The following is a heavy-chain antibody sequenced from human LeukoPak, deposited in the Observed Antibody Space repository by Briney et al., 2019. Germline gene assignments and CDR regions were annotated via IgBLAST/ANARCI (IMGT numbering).Heavy chain of an antibody. Sequence: GESLKISCKGSGYSFTSYWLGWVRQMPGKGLEWMGIIYPGDSETRYSPSFQGQVTFSADKSITTAYLQWSSLKASDTAMYYCARGTAAGTFDIWGQGTMVTVSS. D-gene: IGHD6-13*01. CDR2: IYPGDSET. V-gene: IGHV5-51*01. CDR3: ARGTAAGTFDI. J-gene: IGHJ3*02. CDR1: GYSFTSYW.